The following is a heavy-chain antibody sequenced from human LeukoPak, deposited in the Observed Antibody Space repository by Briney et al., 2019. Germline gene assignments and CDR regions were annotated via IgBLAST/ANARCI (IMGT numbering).Heavy chain of an antibody. J-gene: IGHJ5*02. CDR3: ARSKPTRSWTLGWSAP. CDR1: GGSISSYY. D-gene: IGHD6-13*01. V-gene: IGHV4-59*01. Sequence: SETLSLTCTVSGGSISSYYWSWIRQPPGKGLEWIGYIYYSGSTNYNPSLKSRVTMSVDTSKNQFSLKLSSVTAADTAVYYCARSKPTRSWTLGWSAPWGQGTLVTVPS. CDR2: IYYSGST.